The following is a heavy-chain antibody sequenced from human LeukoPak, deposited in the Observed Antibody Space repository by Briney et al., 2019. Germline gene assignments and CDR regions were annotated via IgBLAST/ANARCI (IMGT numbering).Heavy chain of an antibody. CDR2: IYYSGST. Sequence: PSETLSLTCTVSGGSISSYYWSWIRQPPGKGLEWIGYIYYSGSTNYNPSLKSRVTISVDTFKNQFSLKLSSVTAADTAVYYCARGGRSSSWSEGLFDYWGQGTLVTVSS. CDR3: ARGGRSSSWSEGLFDY. CDR1: GGSISSYY. J-gene: IGHJ4*02. D-gene: IGHD6-13*01. V-gene: IGHV4-59*01.